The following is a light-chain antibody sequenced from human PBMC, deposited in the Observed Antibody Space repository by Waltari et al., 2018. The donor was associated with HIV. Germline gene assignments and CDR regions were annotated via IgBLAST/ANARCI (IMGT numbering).Light chain of an antibody. CDR2: KAS. CDR3: QQY. J-gene: IGKJ5*01. V-gene: IGKV1-5*03. Sequence: DIQMIQSPSTLSASVGDSVPITCRASQSICSSLAWYQKKSVKAPKFLIDKASSLESGVPSRFSGSGSGTEFTLTISSLQPDDFATYYCQQYFGQATRLEIK. CDR1: QSICSS.